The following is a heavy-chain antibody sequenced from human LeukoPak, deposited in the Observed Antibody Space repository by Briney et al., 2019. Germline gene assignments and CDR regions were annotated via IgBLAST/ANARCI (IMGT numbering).Heavy chain of an antibody. J-gene: IGHJ4*02. Sequence: SETLSLTCTVSGGSISRYYWSWIRQPPGKGLEWIGYIYYIGSPNYNPSLKSRVTISVDTSKSQFSLKLSSVTAADTAMYYCARSNGWYYFDYWGQGTLVTVSS. CDR1: GGSISRYY. CDR3: ARSNGWYYFDY. CDR2: IYYIGSP. D-gene: IGHD6-19*01. V-gene: IGHV4-59*01.